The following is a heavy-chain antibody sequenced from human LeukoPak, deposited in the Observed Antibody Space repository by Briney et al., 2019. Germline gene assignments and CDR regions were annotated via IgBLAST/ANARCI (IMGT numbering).Heavy chain of an antibody. J-gene: IGHJ4*02. V-gene: IGHV4-59*01. D-gene: IGHD1-26*01. CDR2: IYHSGST. CDR3: TRDRELGF. Sequence: PSQTLSLTCTVSGGSISIYYWNWIRQSPEKGLEWIGSIYHSGSTIYNPSLKSRVTISGDTSKNQFSLTLASVTAADTAVYYCTRDRELGFWGQGTLVTVSS. CDR1: GGSISIYY.